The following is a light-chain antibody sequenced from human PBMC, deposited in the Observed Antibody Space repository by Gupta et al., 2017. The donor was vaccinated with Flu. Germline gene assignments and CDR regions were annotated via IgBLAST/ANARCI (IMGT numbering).Light chain of an antibody. CDR3: QLWATGSDHWV. J-gene: IGLJ3*02. CDR1: NIESKS. Sequence: GQTASIPCGGENIESKSVHWYKQRAGKAPVLVVYDDRDRPSGIPERFAGSNSGNTANRNLSRVEAGDEADDYCQLWATGSDHWVIGGGTKLTVL. CDR2: DDR. V-gene: IGLV3-21*02.